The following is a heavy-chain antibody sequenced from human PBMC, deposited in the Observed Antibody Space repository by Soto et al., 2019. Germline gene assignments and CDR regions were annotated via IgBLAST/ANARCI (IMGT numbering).Heavy chain of an antibody. J-gene: IGHJ6*02. Sequence: ASVKVSCKASGYSFTSYGIGWVRQVPGQGPEWMGWISPYYGRTNYAQSVKGRVVMTTDISTNTVYLELRSLRSDDSAIYYCGRCRTDSYAMDVGGQGTTVTVSS. CDR3: GRCRTDSYAMDV. CDR1: GYSFTSYG. V-gene: IGHV1-18*01. CDR2: ISPYYGRT. D-gene: IGHD5-18*01.